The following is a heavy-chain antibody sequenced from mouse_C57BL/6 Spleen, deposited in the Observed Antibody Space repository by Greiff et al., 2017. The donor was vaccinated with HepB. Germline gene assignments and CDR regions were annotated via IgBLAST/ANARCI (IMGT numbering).Heavy chain of an antibody. CDR3: TTPISAGPAWFAY. CDR1: GFTFTDYY. V-gene: IGHV14-1*01. J-gene: IGHJ3*01. Sequence: EVMLVESGAELVRPGASVKLSCTASGFTFTDYYMHWVKQRPEQGLEWIGRIDPEDGDTDYAPKFKGKATMTADTSSNTAYLQLSSLTSEDTAVYYCTTPISAGPAWFAYWGQGTIVTVAA. CDR2: IDPEDGDT. D-gene: IGHD3-1*01.